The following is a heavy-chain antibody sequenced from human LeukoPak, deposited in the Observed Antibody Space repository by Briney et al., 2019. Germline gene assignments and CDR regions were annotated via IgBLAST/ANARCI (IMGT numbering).Heavy chain of an antibody. V-gene: IGHV1-69*13. J-gene: IGHJ4*02. Sequence: ASVTVSCKASGGTFSSYAISWVRQAPGQGLKWMGGIIPIFGTANYAQKFQGRVTISADESTSTAYMELSSLRSEDTAVYYCARRVGDFDWLFYFDYWGQGTLVTVSS. CDR3: ARRVGDFDWLFYFDY. CDR1: GGTFSSYA. CDR2: IIPIFGTA. D-gene: IGHD3-9*01.